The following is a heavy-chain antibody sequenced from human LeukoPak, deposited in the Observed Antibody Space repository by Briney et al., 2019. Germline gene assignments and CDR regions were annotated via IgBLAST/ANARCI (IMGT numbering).Heavy chain of an antibody. V-gene: IGHV1-69*04. CDR3: ARGVATATDY. CDR2: IIPILGIA. Sequence: ASVTVSCKASGYTFTGYYMHWVRQAPGQGLEWMGRIIPILGIANYAQKFQGRVTITADKSTSTAYMELSSLRSEDTAVYYCARGVATATDYWGQGTLVTVSS. J-gene: IGHJ4*02. D-gene: IGHD5-12*01. CDR1: GYTFTGYY.